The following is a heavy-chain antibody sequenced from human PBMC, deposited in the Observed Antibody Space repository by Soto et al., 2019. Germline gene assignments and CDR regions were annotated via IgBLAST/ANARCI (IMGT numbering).Heavy chain of an antibody. V-gene: IGHV4-31*03. J-gene: IGHJ1*01. D-gene: IGHD2-15*01. CDR3: ARDLGDCSGGSGYVGYFQH. CDR2: IYYSGST. Sequence: SETLSLTCTVSGGSISSGGYYWSWIRQHPGKGREWIGYIYYSGSTYYNPSLKSRVTISVDTSKNQFSLKLSPVTAADTAVYYCARDLGDCSGGSGYVGYFQHWGQGTLVTVSS. CDR1: GGSISSGGYY.